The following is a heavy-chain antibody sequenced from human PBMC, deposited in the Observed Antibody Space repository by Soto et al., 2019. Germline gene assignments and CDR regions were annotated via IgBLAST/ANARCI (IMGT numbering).Heavy chain of an antibody. CDR3: ARGPLTIFGVVIGYFDL. CDR2: ISAYNGNT. CDR1: GYTFTSYG. V-gene: IGHV1-18*01. D-gene: IGHD3-3*01. J-gene: IGHJ2*01. Sequence: QVQLVQSGAEVKKPGASVKVSCKASGYTFTSYGISWVRQATGQGLEWMGWISAYNGNTNYAQKLQGRVTMTTATTTSTASMELRSLRTDDTAVYYCARGPLTIFGVVIGYFDLWGRGTLVTVSS.